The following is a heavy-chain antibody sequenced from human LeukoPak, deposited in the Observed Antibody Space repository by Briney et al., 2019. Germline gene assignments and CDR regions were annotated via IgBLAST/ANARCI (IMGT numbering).Heavy chain of an antibody. V-gene: IGHV3-7*01. D-gene: IGHD5-24*01. CDR3: VRDVDI. Sequence: GGSLRLSCAASGLSFSNYAMTWVRQGPGKGLQWVASINRDGSEKHPVDSVKGRFTISRDNAKNSVYLQTNGLTVEDTAVYYCVRDVDIWGQGTLVTVSS. J-gene: IGHJ4*02. CDR1: GLSFSNYA. CDR2: INRDGSEK.